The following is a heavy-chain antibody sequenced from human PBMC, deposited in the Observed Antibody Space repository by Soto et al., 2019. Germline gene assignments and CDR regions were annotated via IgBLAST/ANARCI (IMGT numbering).Heavy chain of an antibody. J-gene: IGHJ6*03. CDR1: GYTFTSYA. Sequence: ASVKVSCKASGYTFTSYAMHWVRQAPGQRLEWMGWINAGNGNTKYSQKFQGRVTITRDTSASTAYMELSSLRSEDTAVYYCARDRYHCSSTSCYHKNYYYYYYMDVWGKGTTVTVSS. D-gene: IGHD2-2*01. CDR3: ARDRYHCSSTSCYHKNYYYYYYMDV. V-gene: IGHV1-3*01. CDR2: INAGNGNT.